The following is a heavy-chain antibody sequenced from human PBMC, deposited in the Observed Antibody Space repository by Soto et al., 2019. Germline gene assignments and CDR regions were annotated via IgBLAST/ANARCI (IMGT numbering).Heavy chain of an antibody. D-gene: IGHD3-3*01. CDR3: VKVGHLEPGNLEWLSYFDY. J-gene: IGHJ4*02. CDR2: ISYDGNDK. CDR1: GFTFSNYG. V-gene: IGHV3-30*18. Sequence: QVQLVESGGGVVQPGRSLRLSCAASGFTFSNYGMHWARQAPGKGLEWVAVISYDGNDKYYADSVKGRFTISRDNSKNTLFLQMNSLTTEDTAVYYCVKVGHLEPGNLEWLSYFDYWGQGTLVTVSS.